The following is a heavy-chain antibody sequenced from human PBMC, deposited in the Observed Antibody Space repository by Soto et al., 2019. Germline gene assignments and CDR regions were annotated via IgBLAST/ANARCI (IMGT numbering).Heavy chain of an antibody. Sequence: QLQLQESGPGLVKPSETLSLTCTVSGVSISSSSDYWGWIRQPPGKGLEWIGSIYYSGSTYYNPSLKSRVSISVDTSKTPFSLKLSSVTAADTAVSYCARPRNYYYYYMAVWGKWTTVTVSS. J-gene: IGHJ6*03. CDR3: ARPRNYYYYYMAV. CDR1: GVSISSSSDY. CDR2: IYYSGST. V-gene: IGHV4-39*01.